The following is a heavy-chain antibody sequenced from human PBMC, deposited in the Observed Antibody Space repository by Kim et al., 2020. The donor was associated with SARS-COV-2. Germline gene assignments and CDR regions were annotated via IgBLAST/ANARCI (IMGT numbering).Heavy chain of an antibody. J-gene: IGHJ3*02. CDR1: GFIFSSYW. V-gene: IGHV3-74*01. Sequence: GGSLRLSCAASGFIFSSYWIHWVRQPPGKGLVWVSRLNSDGSNTNYADSVKGRFTISRDNAKNTLYLKMNSLRVEDTAVYYCARGSNRFDAFDIWGQGT. CDR2: LNSDGSNT. CDR3: ARGSNRFDAFDI.